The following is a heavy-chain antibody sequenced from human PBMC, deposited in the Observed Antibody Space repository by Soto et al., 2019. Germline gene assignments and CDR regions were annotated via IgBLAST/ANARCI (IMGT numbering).Heavy chain of an antibody. CDR2: MNPNSGNT. Sequence: QVQLVQSGAEVKKPGASVKVSCKASGYTFTSYDINWVRQDTGQGLEWMGWMNPNSGNTGYAQKFQGRVTMTSDTSINTAYMDLSSLRSEDTAVYYCARVPGYSTGWGQGTLVTVSA. J-gene: IGHJ4*02. CDR3: ARVPGYSTG. CDR1: GYTFTSYD. V-gene: IGHV1-8*01. D-gene: IGHD2-8*02.